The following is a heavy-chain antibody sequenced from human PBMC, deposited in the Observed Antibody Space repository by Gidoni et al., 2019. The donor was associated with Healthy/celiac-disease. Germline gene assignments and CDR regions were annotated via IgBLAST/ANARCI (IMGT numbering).Heavy chain of an antibody. CDR3: ARGHSSGWYTDWFDP. V-gene: IGHV3-20*04. CDR1: GFTFVDYG. J-gene: IGHJ5*02. D-gene: IGHD6-19*01. Sequence: EVQLVASGGGVVRPGGSLRLSCAASGFTFVDYGMSWVRQAPGKGLEWVSGINWNGGSTGYADAVKGRFTISRDNAKNSLYLQMNSLRAEDTALYYCARGHSSGWYTDWFDPWGQGTLVTVSS. CDR2: INWNGGST.